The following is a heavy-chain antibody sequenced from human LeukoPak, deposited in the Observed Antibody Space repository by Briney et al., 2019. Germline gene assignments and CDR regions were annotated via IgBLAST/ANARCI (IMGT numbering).Heavy chain of an antibody. V-gene: IGHV3-23*01. CDR3: AKDWRTLDAFDI. CDR2: ISGGGGTT. CDR1: GFTFSTNP. J-gene: IGHJ3*02. Sequence: PGGSLRLSCAASGFTFSTNPISWVRQAPGKGLEWVSGISGGGGTTYYADSVKGRFTISRDNSKNTVHLQMNSLRAEDTAVYYCAKDWRTLDAFDIWGQGTMVTVSS.